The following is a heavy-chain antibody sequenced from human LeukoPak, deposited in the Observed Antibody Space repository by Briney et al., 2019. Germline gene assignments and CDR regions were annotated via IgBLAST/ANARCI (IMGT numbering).Heavy chain of an antibody. V-gene: IGHV5-51*01. Sequence: GESLQISCKGSGYSFTDYWIGWVRQLPGKGLEWMGIIYPGDSDTRYSPSFRGQVTISADKSISTAYLQWRSLKASDTAMYYCARASGDFWSGYTFDYWGQGTLVTVSS. CDR1: GYSFTDYW. J-gene: IGHJ4*02. CDR2: IYPGDSDT. D-gene: IGHD3-3*01. CDR3: ARASGDFWSGYTFDY.